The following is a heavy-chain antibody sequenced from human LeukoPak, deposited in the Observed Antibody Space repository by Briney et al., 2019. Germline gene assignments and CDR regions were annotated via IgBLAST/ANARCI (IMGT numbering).Heavy chain of an antibody. CDR1: GFTFSSYW. D-gene: IGHD4-17*01. CDR2: IKQDGSEK. V-gene: IGHV3-7*01. J-gene: IGHJ4*02. Sequence: GGSLRLSCAASGFTFSSYWMSWVRQAPGKGLEWVANIKQDGSEKYYVDSVKGGFTISRDNAKNSLYLQMNSLRAEDTAVYYCARDDTVTTRVGFIDWGQGTLVTVSS. CDR3: ARDDTVTTRVGFID.